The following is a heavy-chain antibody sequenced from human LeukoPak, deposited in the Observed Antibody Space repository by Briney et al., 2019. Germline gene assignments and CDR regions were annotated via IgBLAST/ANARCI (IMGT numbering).Heavy chain of an antibody. CDR2: INEDGSVK. J-gene: IGHJ4*02. D-gene: IGHD2-21*02. Sequence: PGGSLRLSCAVSGGTFSAYWMAWVRQSPGKGLEWVAEINEDGSVKYYVDSVKGRFTISRDNAKNSLYLQMNSLGAEDTAVYYCAKVPRDSDCYWGQGTLVTVSS. CDR1: GGTFSAYW. CDR3: AKVPRDSDCY. V-gene: IGHV3-7*01.